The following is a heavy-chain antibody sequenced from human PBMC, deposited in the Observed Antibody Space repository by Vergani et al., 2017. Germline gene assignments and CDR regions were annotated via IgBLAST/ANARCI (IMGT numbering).Heavy chain of an antibody. CDR2: IYYSGST. CDR1: GGSISSGDYY. Sequence: QVQLQESGPGLVKPSQTLSLTCTVSGGSISSGDYYWSWIRQPPGKGLEWIGYIYYSGSTYYNPSLKSRVTISVDTSKNQYSLKLSSVTAADTALYYCARGRSSSGCYFYYWGQGTLVTVSS. J-gene: IGHJ4*02. CDR3: ARGRSSSGCYFYY. V-gene: IGHV4-30-4*08. D-gene: IGHD6-13*01.